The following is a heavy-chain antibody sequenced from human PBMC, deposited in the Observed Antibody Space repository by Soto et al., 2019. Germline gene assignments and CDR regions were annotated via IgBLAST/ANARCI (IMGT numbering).Heavy chain of an antibody. V-gene: IGHV4-34*01. D-gene: IGHD6-13*01. CDR1: GGSISSYY. CDR2: INHSGST. J-gene: IGHJ6*02. Sequence: SETLSLTCTVSGGSISSYYWSWIRQLPGKGLEWIGEINHSGSTNYNPSLKSRVTISVDTSKNQFSLKLSSVTAADTAVYYCARLGYSSSWLNYYYGMDVWGQGTTVTVSS. CDR3: ARLGYSSSWLNYYYGMDV.